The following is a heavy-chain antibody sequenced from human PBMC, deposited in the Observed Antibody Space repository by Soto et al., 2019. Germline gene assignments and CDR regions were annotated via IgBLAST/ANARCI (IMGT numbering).Heavy chain of an antibody. V-gene: IGHV1-69*06. D-gene: IGHD3-22*01. CDR2: IIPIFGTA. CDR1: GGTFSSYA. Sequence: QVQLVQSGAEVKKPGSSVKVSCKASGGTFSSYAISWVRQAPGQGLEWMGGIIPIFGTANYEQKFQGRVTITADKSTSTAYMELSSLRSEDTAVYYCARGLRSYYDSSGYYGWFDPWGQGTLVTVSS. CDR3: ARGLRSYYDSSGYYGWFDP. J-gene: IGHJ5*02.